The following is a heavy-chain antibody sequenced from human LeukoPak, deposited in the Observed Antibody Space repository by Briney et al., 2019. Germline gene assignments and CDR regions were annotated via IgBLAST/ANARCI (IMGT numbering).Heavy chain of an antibody. CDR3: ARDDGYCNGNSCIRWHDY. J-gene: IGHJ4*02. CDR2: ISHTGDPI. D-gene: IGHD2-2*01. CDR1: GFRFSSHS. V-gene: IGHV3-48*01. Sequence: GGSLRLSCAASGFRFSSHSMNWVRQAPGKGLEWVSYISHTGDPIYYADSVKGRFTISRDSAKDSLYLQMNSLRAEDTAVYYCARDDGYCNGNSCIRWHDYWGQGTLVTVSS.